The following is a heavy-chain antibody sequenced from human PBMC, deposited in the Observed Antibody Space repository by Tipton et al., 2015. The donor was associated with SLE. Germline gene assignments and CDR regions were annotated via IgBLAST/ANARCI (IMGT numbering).Heavy chain of an antibody. CDR2: IYHSGST. CDR3: ARQGRIVVVPAATSRAFDI. Sequence: TLSLTCAVSGYSISSGYYWGWIRQPPGKGLEWIGSIYHSGSTYYNPSLKSRVTISVDTSKNQFSLKLSSVTAADTAVYYCARQGRIVVVPAATSRAFDIWGQGTMVTVSS. D-gene: IGHD2-2*01. J-gene: IGHJ3*02. CDR1: GYSISSGYY. V-gene: IGHV4-38-2*01.